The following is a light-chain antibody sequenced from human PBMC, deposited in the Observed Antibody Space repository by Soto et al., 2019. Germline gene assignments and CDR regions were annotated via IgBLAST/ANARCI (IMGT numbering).Light chain of an antibody. CDR1: QSVSSSY. V-gene: IGKV3-20*01. J-gene: IGKJ5*01. CDR2: GAS. CDR3: QQYGSSPT. Sequence: EVVLTQSPGTLSLSPGERATLSCRASQSVSSSYLAWYQQKPGQAPRLLMYGASNRATGIPDRFSGSGSGTDFTLTISRLEPEDFAVYYCQQYGSSPTFGQGTRLEI.